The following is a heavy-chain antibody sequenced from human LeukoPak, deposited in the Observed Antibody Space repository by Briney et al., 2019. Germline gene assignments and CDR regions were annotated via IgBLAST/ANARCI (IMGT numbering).Heavy chain of an antibody. Sequence: GGSLRLSCAASGFTFSSYSMNWVRQAPGKGLEWVSSISSSSSYIYYADSVKGRFTISRDNAKNTLYLQMNSLIVEDTAVYYCARDRAGNWEQPYYYYMDVWGKGTTVTVSS. CDR2: ISSSSSYI. CDR1: GFTFSSYS. J-gene: IGHJ6*03. D-gene: IGHD1/OR15-1a*01. V-gene: IGHV3-21*01. CDR3: ARDRAGNWEQPYYYYMDV.